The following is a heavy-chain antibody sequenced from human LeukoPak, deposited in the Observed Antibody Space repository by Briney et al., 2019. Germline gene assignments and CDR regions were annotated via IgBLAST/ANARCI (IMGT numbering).Heavy chain of an antibody. V-gene: IGHV4-38-2*02. Sequence: SETLSLTCTVSGYSISSDYYWGWIRQPPGKGLEWIGSIYHSGSTYYNPSLKSRVTISVDTSKNQFSLKLSSVTAADTAVYYCASSGYDSPFDYWGQGTLVTVSS. CDR1: GYSISSDYY. CDR3: ASSGYDSPFDY. J-gene: IGHJ4*02. CDR2: IYHSGST. D-gene: IGHD5-12*01.